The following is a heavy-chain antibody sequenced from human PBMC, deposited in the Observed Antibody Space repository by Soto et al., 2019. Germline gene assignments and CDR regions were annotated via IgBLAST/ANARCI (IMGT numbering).Heavy chain of an antibody. Sequence: EVQLLESGGGSIQPGGSLRLSCRASGFTFSNFAMTWVRQAPGKGLEWVSTISDNGYTTYYTSSVKGRFTISRDESKNTLSLDMISLRAEDTAVYYCAKDWQGTTCPPGGCLASWGQGTLVSVSS. CDR1: GFTFSNFA. J-gene: IGHJ5*02. V-gene: IGHV3-23*01. CDR3: AKDWQGTTCPPGGCLAS. D-gene: IGHD1-1*01. CDR2: ISDNGYTT.